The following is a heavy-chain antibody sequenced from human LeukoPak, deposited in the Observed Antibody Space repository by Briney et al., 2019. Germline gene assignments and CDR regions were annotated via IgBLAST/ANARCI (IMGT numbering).Heavy chain of an antibody. Sequence: SETLSLTCTVSGGSISYYWSWIRQPPGKGLEWIGYIYYSGSTNYNPSLKSRATISVDTSKNQFSLNLSSVTAADTAVYYCARVRGGWYNSFDSWGQGTLVTVSS. V-gene: IGHV4-59*01. D-gene: IGHD1-1*01. J-gene: IGHJ4*02. CDR2: IYYSGST. CDR3: ARVRGGWYNSFDS. CDR1: GGSISYY.